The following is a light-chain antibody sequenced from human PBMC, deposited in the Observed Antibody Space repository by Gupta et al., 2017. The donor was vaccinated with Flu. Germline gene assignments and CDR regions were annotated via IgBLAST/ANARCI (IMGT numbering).Light chain of an antibody. CDR3: QQGYSTPFT. J-gene: IGKJ3*01. Sequence: DIQMTQPPSPLPPSLAARITITCRASQNISHYLHWYQQKPGKAPKLLIYSASCLESGVPSRFSGSGSGTEFTLTISSLQVEDFASYFCQQGYSTPFTFGHGTKVDI. V-gene: IGKV1-39*01. CDR2: SAS. CDR1: QNISHY.